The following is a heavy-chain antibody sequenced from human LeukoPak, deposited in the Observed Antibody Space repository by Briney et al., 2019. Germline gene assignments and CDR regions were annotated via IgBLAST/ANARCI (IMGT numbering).Heavy chain of an antibody. D-gene: IGHD3-3*01. J-gene: IGHJ5*02. CDR2: IYTSGST. Sequence: SETLSLTCTVPGGSISSYYWSWIRQPAGKGLEWIGRIYTSGSTNYYSSLKIRVTMSVDTSKNQFSLKLGSVAAADTAVYYCARIVRIDDFWSGYYSGWFDPWGQGTLVTVSS. CDR3: ARIVRIDDFWSGYYSGWFDP. V-gene: IGHV4-4*07. CDR1: GGSISSYY.